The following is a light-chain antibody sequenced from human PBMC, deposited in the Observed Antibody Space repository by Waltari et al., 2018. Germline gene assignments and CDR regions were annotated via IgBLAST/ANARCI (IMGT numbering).Light chain of an antibody. CDR3: QSYDTSLSVV. V-gene: IGLV1-40*01. Sequence: QSVLTPPPSVSGAPGQRVSISCTGSGSNLGAGSDVHWYQQLPGKAPKLLIYGTSTRPPGVPDRFFGSQSGTSASLAITALQAEDEAEYYCQSYDTSLSVVFGGGTKLTVL. J-gene: IGLJ2*01. CDR1: GSNLGAGSD. CDR2: GTS.